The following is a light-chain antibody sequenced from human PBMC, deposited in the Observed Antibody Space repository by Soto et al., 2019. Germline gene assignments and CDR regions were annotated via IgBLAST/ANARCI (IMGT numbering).Light chain of an antibody. Sequence: MTQSPSSLSVFPGERATLSCRASQSVSNKLAWYQQKPGQAPRLLIYGASTRATGIPARFSGSGSGTEFTLTISSLQSEDFAVYYCQQYNNWPPRYTFGQGTKLEI. CDR3: QQYNNWPPRYT. J-gene: IGKJ2*01. CDR2: GAS. CDR1: QSVSNK. V-gene: IGKV3-15*01.